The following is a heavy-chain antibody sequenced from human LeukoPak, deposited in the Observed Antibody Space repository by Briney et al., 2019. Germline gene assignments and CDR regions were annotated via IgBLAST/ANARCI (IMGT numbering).Heavy chain of an antibody. CDR3: AKDHGIAAAGVFDY. V-gene: IGHV3-30*02. CDR1: GFTFTNYG. D-gene: IGHD6-13*01. J-gene: IGHJ4*02. Sequence: SGGSLRLSCAASGFTFTNYGMHWVRQAPGKGLEWVAFIRYDGSKKYYADSVKGRFTVSRDNSKNTLYLQMNSLRAEDTAMYYCAKDHGIAAAGVFDYWGQGTLVTVSS. CDR2: IRYDGSKK.